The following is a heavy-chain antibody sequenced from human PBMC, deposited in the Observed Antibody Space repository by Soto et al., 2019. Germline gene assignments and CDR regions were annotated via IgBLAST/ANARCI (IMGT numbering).Heavy chain of an antibody. D-gene: IGHD3-22*01. Sequence: GGSLRLSCVGSGITFSTYAMSWFRQAPGKGLEWVGFIRSKAYGGTTEYAASVKGRFTISRDDSKSIAYLQMNSLKTEDTAVYYCTRDRVLVDTMIVPSDAFDIWGQGTMVTVSS. V-gene: IGHV3-49*03. CDR2: IRSKAYGGTT. CDR3: TRDRVLVDTMIVPSDAFDI. J-gene: IGHJ3*02. CDR1: GITFSTYA.